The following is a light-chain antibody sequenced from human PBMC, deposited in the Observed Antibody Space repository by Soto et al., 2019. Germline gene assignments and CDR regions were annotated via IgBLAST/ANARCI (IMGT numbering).Light chain of an antibody. CDR3: QSYDSSLSVVV. V-gene: IGLV1-40*01. CDR1: SSNIGAGYD. J-gene: IGLJ2*01. Sequence: QSVLTQPPSVSGAPGQRVTISCTGSSSNIGAGYDVHWYQHLPGTAPKLLIYANSNWPSGVPDRFSGSKSGTSASLAITGLQAEDETDYYCQSYDSSLSVVVFGGGTKLTVL. CDR2: ANS.